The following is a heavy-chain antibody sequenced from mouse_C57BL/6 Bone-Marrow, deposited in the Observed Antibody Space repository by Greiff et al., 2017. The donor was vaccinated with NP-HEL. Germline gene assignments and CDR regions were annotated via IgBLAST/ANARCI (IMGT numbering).Heavy chain of an antibody. D-gene: IGHD2-4*01. V-gene: IGHV8-8*01. Sequence: QVTLKESGPGILQPSQTLSLTCSFSGFSLSTFGMGVGWIRQPSGKDLEWLAHIWWDDDKYYNPALKSRLTISKDTSKNQVFLKIANVDTADTPTYYCARYDYYYYAMDYWGQGTSVTVSS. CDR2: IWWDDDK. J-gene: IGHJ4*01. CDR1: GFSLSTFGMG. CDR3: ARYDYYYYAMDY.